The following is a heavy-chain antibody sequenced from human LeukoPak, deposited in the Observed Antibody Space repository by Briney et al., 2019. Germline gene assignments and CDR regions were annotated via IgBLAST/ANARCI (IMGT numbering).Heavy chain of an antibody. J-gene: IGHJ5*02. D-gene: IGHD3-10*01. CDR2: IIPILGIA. CDR3: ASTSLGGSGTNWFDP. V-gene: IGHV1-69*04. Sequence: ASVKVSCKASGGTFSSYAISWVRQAPGQGLEWMGRIIPILGIANYAQKFQGRVTITADKSTSTAYMELSSLRSEDTAVYYCASTSLGGSGTNWFDPWGQGTLVTVSS. CDR1: GGTFSSYA.